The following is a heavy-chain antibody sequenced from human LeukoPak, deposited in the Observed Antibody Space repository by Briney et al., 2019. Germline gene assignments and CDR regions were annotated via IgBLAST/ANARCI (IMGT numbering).Heavy chain of an antibody. D-gene: IGHD3-3*01. CDR2: ISDDGSKR. Sequence: GGSLRLSCAGSGFTFRDSAFHWVGQAPGKGLEWVAVISDDGSKRFYADSVKGRFTISRDNSRDTLYLHMQTLRPEDSAVYYCERASGFMMVGEINADNWFDPWGKGTPVTVSS. CDR1: GFTFRDSA. CDR3: ERASGFMMVGEINADNWFDP. V-gene: IGHV3-30*03. J-gene: IGHJ5*02.